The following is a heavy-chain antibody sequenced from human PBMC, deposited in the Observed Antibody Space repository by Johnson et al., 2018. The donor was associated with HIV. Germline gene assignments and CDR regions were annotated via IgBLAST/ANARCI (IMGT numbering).Heavy chain of an antibody. CDR3: AKTIFGVVSDALDI. V-gene: IGHV3-30*18. CDR2: ISYDGNNK. D-gene: IGHD3-3*01. CDR1: GFTFDDYG. J-gene: IGHJ3*02. Sequence: QVQLVESGGGVVRPGDSLRLSCVASGFTFDDYGMRWVRQAPGKGLAWVAVISYDGNNKYYADSVKGRFTISRDNSKNALYLQMNSLSTEETAMYYCAKTIFGVVSDALDIWGQGTMVIVSS.